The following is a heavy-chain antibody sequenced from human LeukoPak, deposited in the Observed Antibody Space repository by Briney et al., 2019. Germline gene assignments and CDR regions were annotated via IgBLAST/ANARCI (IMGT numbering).Heavy chain of an antibody. CDR3: ARDRNGGNAAFDI. CDR2: IYHSGST. V-gene: IGHV4-4*02. CDR1: GGSISSSNW. D-gene: IGHD4-23*01. J-gene: IGHJ3*02. Sequence: PSETLSLTCAVSGGSISSSNWWSWVRQPPGKGLEWIGEIYHSGSTNYNPSLKSRVTISVDKSKNQFSLKLSSVTAADTAVYYCARDRNGGNAAFDIWGQGTMVTVSS.